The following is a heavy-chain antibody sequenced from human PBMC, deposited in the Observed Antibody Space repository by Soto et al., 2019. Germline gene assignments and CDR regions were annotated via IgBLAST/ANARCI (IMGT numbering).Heavy chain of an antibody. J-gene: IGHJ4*02. D-gene: IGHD2-8*01. V-gene: IGHV3-30*18. CDR2: ISYDGSNK. CDR3: AKGRVTNGYYYFDY. CDR1: GFTFSSYG. Sequence: PGGSLRLSCAASGFTFSSYGMHWVRQAPGKGLEWVAVISYDGSNKFYADSVKGRFTISRDNSKNTLYLQMNSLRAEDTAVYYCAKGRVTNGYYYFDYWGQGTLVTVSS.